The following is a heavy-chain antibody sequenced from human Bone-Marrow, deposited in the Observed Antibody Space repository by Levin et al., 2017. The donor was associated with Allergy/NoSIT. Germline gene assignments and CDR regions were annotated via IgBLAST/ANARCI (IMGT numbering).Heavy chain of an antibody. CDR3: ARDSHDFMVRGALRNYYYYGMDV. J-gene: IGHJ6*02. CDR1: GFTFSSYG. Sequence: GGSLRLSCAASGFTFSSYGMHWVRQAPGKGLEWVAVIWYDGSNKYYADSVKGRFTISRDNSKNTLYLQMNSLRAEDTAVYYCARDSHDFMVRGALRNYYYYGMDVWGQGTTVTVSS. CDR2: IWYDGSNK. D-gene: IGHD3-10*01. V-gene: IGHV3-33*01.